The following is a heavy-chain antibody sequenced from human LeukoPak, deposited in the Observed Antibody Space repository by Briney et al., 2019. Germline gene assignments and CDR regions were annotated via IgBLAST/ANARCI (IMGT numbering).Heavy chain of an antibody. D-gene: IGHD3-22*01. CDR2: ISYDGSNK. J-gene: IGHJ5*02. CDR1: GFTFSSYG. CDR3: ARDYRREYYYDSSGYYIS. Sequence: GGSLRLSCAASGFTFSSYGMHWVRQAPGKGLEWVAVISYDGSNKYYADSVKGRFTISRDNAKNSLYLQMNSLRAEDTAVYYCARDYRREYYYDSSGYYISWGQGTLVTVSS. V-gene: IGHV3-30*03.